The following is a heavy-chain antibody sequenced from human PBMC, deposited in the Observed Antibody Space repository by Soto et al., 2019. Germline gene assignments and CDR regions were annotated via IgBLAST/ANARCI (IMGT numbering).Heavy chain of an antibody. V-gene: IGHV3-23*01. CDR2: IGGSDGST. J-gene: IGHJ4*02. CDR1: GFTLSNYG. D-gene: IGHD6-6*01. CDR3: AKDKEYD. Sequence: EVQLLQSEGGLVQPGGSLRLSCAASGFTLSNYGMNWVRQAPGKGLEWVSGIGGSDGSTYYADSVKGRFTISRDNSKNTLYLQMNTLRAVDTAVYYCAKDKEYDWGQGTLVTVSS.